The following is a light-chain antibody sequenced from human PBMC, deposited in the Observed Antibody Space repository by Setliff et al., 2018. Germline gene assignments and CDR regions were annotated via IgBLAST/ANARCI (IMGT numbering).Light chain of an antibody. CDR3: ATWDSSLSVGVV. V-gene: IGLV1-51*01. CDR1: TSNNY. Sequence: QSVLTQPPSVSAAPGQKVTISCSGTTSNNYVSWYQQLPGTAPKLLIYDNNKRPSGIPDRFSGSKSATSATLGITGLQTGDEADYYCATWDSSLSVGVVFGGGTQLTVL. J-gene: IGLJ2*01. CDR2: DNN.